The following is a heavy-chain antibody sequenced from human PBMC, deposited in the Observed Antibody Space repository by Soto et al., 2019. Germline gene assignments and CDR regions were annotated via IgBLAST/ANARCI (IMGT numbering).Heavy chain of an antibody. CDR2: IKSKTDRGTT. J-gene: IGHJ4*02. CDR1: GFTFNNAW. D-gene: IGHD1-1*01. CDR3: TTEKWKGGYFHY. V-gene: IGHV3-15*07. Sequence: EVQLVESGGGLVKPGGSLRLSCAASGFTFNNAWMNWVRQAPGKGLEWVGRIKSKTDRGTTDYAAPEKGRFTISRDDSKNTLYLQMNSLKTEDTAVYYCTTEKWKGGYFHYWGQGTLITVSS.